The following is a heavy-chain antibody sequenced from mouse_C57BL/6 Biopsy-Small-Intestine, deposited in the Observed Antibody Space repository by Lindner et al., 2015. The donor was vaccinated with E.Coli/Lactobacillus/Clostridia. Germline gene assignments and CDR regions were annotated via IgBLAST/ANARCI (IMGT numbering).Heavy chain of an antibody. V-gene: IGHV1-9*01. J-gene: IGHJ4*01. CDR1: GYTFTGYW. CDR3: ARRFYTMDS. Sequence: VQLQESGAELMKPGASVKVSCKATGYTFTGYWIEWVKQRPGHGLEWTGEILPGIDSTNYNEKFKGKATFTADTSSNTVYMQLSGLTTEDSAIYYCARRFYTMDSWGQGTSVTVSS. CDR2: ILPGIDST.